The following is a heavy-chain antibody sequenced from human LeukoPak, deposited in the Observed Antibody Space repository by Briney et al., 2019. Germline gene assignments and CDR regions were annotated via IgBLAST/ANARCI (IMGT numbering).Heavy chain of an antibody. CDR2: ITQDGSST. D-gene: IGHD2-2*01. CDR3: ARAGTCSSTSCDGGIEY. J-gene: IGHJ4*02. CDR1: GVIFRNYW. Sequence: GGSLRLSCTTSGVIFRNYWIHWVRQAPGKGLVWVSHITQDGSSTFYADSVKGRFTVSRDNSKNLLYLQMDSLRVEDTAVYYCARAGTCSSTSCDGGIEYWGQGTLVTVSS. V-gene: IGHV3-74*01.